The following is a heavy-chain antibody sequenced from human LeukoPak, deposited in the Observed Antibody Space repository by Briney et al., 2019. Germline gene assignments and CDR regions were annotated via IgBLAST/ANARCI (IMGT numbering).Heavy chain of an antibody. CDR1: GYTFTSYD. V-gene: IGHV1-8*01. CDR2: MSRDSGYT. Sequence: ASVKVSCKASGYTFTSYDITWVRQATGQGIEWMGWMSRDSGYTGYAQTFQGRVTLTRNTSVSTAFMELSSLRSEDTAVYYCEIYTGYDSFWGQGTLVTVSS. D-gene: IGHD5-12*01. J-gene: IGHJ4*02. CDR3: EIYTGYDSF.